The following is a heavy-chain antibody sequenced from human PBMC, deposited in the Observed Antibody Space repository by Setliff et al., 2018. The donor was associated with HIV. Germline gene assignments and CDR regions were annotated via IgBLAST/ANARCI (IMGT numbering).Heavy chain of an antibody. CDR2: GYYSGIT. D-gene: IGHD2-21*02. V-gene: IGHV4-59*08. CDR1: GGSISNYY. Sequence: LPETLSLTCTVSGGSISNYYWSWIRQPPGKGLEWIGCGYYSGITHYDPSLKSRVSISVDASKNQFSLRLNSATVADTAVYFCARSSRGSLRDLDYWGPGTLVTVSS. J-gene: IGHJ4*02. CDR3: ARSSRGSLRDLDY.